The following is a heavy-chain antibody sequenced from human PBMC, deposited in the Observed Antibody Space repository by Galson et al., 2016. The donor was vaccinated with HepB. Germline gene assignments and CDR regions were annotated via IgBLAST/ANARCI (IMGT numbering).Heavy chain of an antibody. CDR3: AKGNGYNYRLSFEN. CDR1: GFTFSSYG. J-gene: IGHJ4*02. D-gene: IGHD5-24*01. Sequence: SLRLSCAASGFTFSSYGMTWVRQAPGKGLEWVAVINNNGDTTHFTDSVKGRFTISRDNSKNMLFLEMNGLRVEDTAIYFCAKGNGYNYRLSFENWGQGTLVTVSS. CDR2: INNNGDTT. V-gene: IGHV3-23*01.